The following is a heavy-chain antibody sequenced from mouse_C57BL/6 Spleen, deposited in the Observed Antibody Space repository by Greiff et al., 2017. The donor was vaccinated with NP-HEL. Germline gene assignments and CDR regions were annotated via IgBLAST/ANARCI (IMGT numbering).Heavy chain of an antibody. CDR1: GYSITSGYY. J-gene: IGHJ4*01. Sequence: EVQLQESGPGLVKPSQSLSLTCSVTGYSITSGYYWNWIRQFPGNKLEWMGYISYDGSNNYNPSLKNRISITRDTSKNQFFLKLDSVTTEDTATYYCAREGYDGYPFAMDYWGQGTSVTVSS. V-gene: IGHV3-6*01. CDR2: ISYDGSN. D-gene: IGHD2-3*01. CDR3: AREGYDGYPFAMDY.